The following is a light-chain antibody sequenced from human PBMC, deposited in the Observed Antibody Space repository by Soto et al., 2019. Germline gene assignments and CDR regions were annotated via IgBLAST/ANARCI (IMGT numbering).Light chain of an antibody. CDR1: SSDVGSYNR. V-gene: IGLV2-18*02. CDR2: EVS. Sequence: QSALTQPPSVSGSPGQSVAISCTGTSSDVGSYNRVSWYQQPPGAAPKLMIYEVSNRPSGVPDRFSGSKSGNTASLTISGLQAVDEADYYCNSYTGSSTYVFGTGTQLTVL. J-gene: IGLJ1*01. CDR3: NSYTGSSTYV.